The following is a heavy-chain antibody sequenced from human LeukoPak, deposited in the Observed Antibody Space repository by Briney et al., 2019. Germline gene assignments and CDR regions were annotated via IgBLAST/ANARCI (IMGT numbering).Heavy chain of an antibody. CDR3: ARFSYGDYVVPTFDY. CDR2: IYYSGST. Sequence: PSETLSLTCTVSGGSISSSSYYWGWIRQPPGKGLEWIGSIYYSGSTYYNPSLKSRVTISVDTSKNQFSLKLSSVTAADTAVYYCARFSYGDYVVPTFDYWGQGTLVTVSS. V-gene: IGHV4-39*07. J-gene: IGHJ4*02. CDR1: GGSISSSSYY. D-gene: IGHD4-17*01.